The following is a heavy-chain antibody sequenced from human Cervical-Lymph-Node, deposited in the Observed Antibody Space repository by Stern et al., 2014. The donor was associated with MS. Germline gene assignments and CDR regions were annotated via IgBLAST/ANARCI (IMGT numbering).Heavy chain of an antibody. J-gene: IGHJ3*02. CDR3: AKGGGHNYGTGAFDI. Sequence: QVQLVESGGGVVQPGGSLNLSCAASGFIFSSFGMHWVRQAPGKGLEWVAVISYDGSKKYYADSVKGRFTISRDKSKNTLDLQMNRLGPEDTAFYYCAKGGGHNYGTGAFDIWGQGTMVTVSS. CDR1: GFIFSSFG. D-gene: IGHD3-10*01. V-gene: IGHV3-30*18. CDR2: ISYDGSKK.